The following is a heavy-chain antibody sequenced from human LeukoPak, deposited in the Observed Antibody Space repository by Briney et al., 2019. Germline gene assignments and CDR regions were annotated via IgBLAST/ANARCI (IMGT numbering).Heavy chain of an antibody. CDR1: GFSFSSYS. J-gene: IGHJ5*02. V-gene: IGHV3-21*01. D-gene: IGHD2-15*01. CDR3: VRGGESTWS. CDR2: ISGRTTYI. Sequence: GGSLRLSCAASGFSFSSYSMTWVRQTPGKGLECVSSISGRTTYIYYADSVKGRFTISRDDAKNTLYLQMNSLRAEDTAVYYCVRGGESTWSWGQGTLVTVSS.